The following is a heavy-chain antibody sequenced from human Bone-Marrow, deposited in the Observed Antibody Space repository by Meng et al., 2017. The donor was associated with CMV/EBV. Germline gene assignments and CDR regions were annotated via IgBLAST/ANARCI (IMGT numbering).Heavy chain of an antibody. V-gene: IGHV3-53*05. CDR3: AREDRRVYFDY. CDR2: IYSGGST. Sequence: GESLKISCAASGFTVSSNYMSWVRQAPGKGLEWVSVIYSGGSTYYADSVKGRFTISRDNSKNTLYLQMNSLRAEDTAVYYCAREDRRVYFDYWGQGTLVTGSS. J-gene: IGHJ4*02. CDR1: GFTVSSNY.